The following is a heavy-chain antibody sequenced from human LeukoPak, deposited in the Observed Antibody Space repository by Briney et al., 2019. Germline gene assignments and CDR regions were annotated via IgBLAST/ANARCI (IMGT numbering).Heavy chain of an antibody. V-gene: IGHV4-38-2*02. CDR1: GYSISSGYY. CDR2: IYHSGRT. Sequence: NPSETLSLTCTVSGYSISSGYYWGWIRQPPGKGLEWIGSIYHSGRTYYNPSLKSRVTISVDTSKNQFSLKLSSVTAADTAVYYCARSRFQQLVYWGQGTLVTVSS. D-gene: IGHD6-13*01. CDR3: ARSRFQQLVY. J-gene: IGHJ4*02.